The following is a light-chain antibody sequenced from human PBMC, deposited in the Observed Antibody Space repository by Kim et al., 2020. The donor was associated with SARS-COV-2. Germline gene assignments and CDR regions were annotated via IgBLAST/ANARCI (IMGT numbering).Light chain of an antibody. Sequence: SPGERATRSCRDSQSVSSYLAWYQQKPGQAPRLLIYDASNRATGIPARFSGSGSGTDFTLTISSLEPEDFAVYYCQQRSNWPPWTFGQGTKVDIK. CDR3: QQRSNWPPWT. J-gene: IGKJ1*01. CDR2: DAS. CDR1: QSVSSY. V-gene: IGKV3-11*01.